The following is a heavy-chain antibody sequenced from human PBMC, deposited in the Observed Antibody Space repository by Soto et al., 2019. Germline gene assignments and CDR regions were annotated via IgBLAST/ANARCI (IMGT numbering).Heavy chain of an antibody. Sequence: EVQLLESGGGLVQPGGSLRLSCAASGFTFSSYAMSWVRQTPGKGLEWGSAISGSGGSTYYADSVKGRFTISRDSSKNTLYLQMNGLRAEDTAVYYCAKVPWLRWYFDLWGRGTLVTVSS. J-gene: IGHJ2*01. CDR2: ISGSGGST. CDR1: GFTFSSYA. CDR3: AKVPWLRWYFDL. D-gene: IGHD5-12*01. V-gene: IGHV3-23*01.